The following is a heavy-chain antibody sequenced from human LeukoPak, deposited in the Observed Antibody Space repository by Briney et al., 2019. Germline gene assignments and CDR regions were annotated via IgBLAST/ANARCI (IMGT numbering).Heavy chain of an antibody. CDR1: GYTFTAYY. CDR3: ARDQGTPGVPTAFDV. Sequence: ASVKVSCKASGYTFTAYYLHWVRRAPGQGLEWMGWMDPKSGGTNYAQNFQGRVTMTRDTSISTAYLELSSLRSDGTAVYYCARDQGTPGVPTAFDVWGQGTMVTVSS. V-gene: IGHV1-2*02. CDR2: MDPKSGGT. D-gene: IGHD5-12*01. J-gene: IGHJ3*01.